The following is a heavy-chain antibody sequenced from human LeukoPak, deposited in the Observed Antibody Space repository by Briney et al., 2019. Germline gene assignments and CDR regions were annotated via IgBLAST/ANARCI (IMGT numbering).Heavy chain of an antibody. CDR3: AKGKGAYCDGDCSSRIFDY. D-gene: IGHD2-21*02. Sequence: SETLSLTCTVSSGSISSYYWSWIRQPPGKGLEWIGYIYYSGSTDYNPSLKSRVTISVDTSKNQFSLKLSSVTAADTAVYYCAKGKGAYCDGDCSSRIFDYWGQGILVTVSS. J-gene: IGHJ4*02. V-gene: IGHV4-59*01. CDR1: SGSISSYY. CDR2: IYYSGST.